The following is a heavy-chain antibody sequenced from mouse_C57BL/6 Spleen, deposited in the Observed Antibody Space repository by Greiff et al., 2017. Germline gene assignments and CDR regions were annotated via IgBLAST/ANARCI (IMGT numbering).Heavy chain of an antibody. CDR3: ARGRQLSLFFAY. J-gene: IGHJ3*01. CDR2: IDPSDSYT. D-gene: IGHD3-2*02. V-gene: IGHV1-69*01. CDR1: GYTFTSYW. Sequence: VQLQQPGAELVMPGASVKLSCKASGYTFTSYWMHWVKQRPGQGLEWIGEIDPSDSYTNYNQKFKGKSTLTVDKSSSTAYMQLSSLTSEESSVYYCARGRQLSLFFAYWGQGTLVTVSA.